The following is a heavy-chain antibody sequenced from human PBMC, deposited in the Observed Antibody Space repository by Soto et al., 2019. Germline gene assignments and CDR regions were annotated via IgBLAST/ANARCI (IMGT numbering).Heavy chain of an antibody. CDR2: MYHSGST. V-gene: IGHV4-30-2*01. CDR3: ARAQWGYCSSTSCYREGNLDYGMDV. D-gene: IGHD2-2*02. CDR1: GGSISSGGYS. Sequence: SETLSLTCAFSGGSISSGGYSWSWIRQPPGKGLEWIGYMYHSGSTYYNPSLKSRVTISIDRSKNQFSLKLSSVTAADTAVYYCARAQWGYCSSTSCYREGNLDYGMDVWGQGTTVT. J-gene: IGHJ6*02.